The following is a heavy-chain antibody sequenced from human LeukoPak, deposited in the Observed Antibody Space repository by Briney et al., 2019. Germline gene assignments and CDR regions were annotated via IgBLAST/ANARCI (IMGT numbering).Heavy chain of an antibody. CDR2: IYPRDGST. CDR1: GYGFTSNY. CDR3: ARDQEAFDY. Sequence: ASVKVSCTASGYGFTSNYIHWVRQAPGQGLEWMGMIYPRDGSTSYAQKFQGRVTVTRDTSTSTVHMELSGLRSEDTAVYYCARDQEAFDYWGQGTLVTVSS. V-gene: IGHV1-46*01. J-gene: IGHJ4*02.